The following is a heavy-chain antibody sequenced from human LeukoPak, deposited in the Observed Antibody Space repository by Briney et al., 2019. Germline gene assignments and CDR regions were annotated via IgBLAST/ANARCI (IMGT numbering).Heavy chain of an antibody. CDR2: ISGGGGST. CDR1: GFTFSSYA. CDR3: AKKRVGDLGTNWSDP. Sequence: GGSLRLSCAASGFTFSSYAMSWVRQAPGKGLEWVSSISGGGGSTYYADSVKGRFTISRDNSKNTLYLQMNSLRAEDTAVYYCAKKRVGDLGTNWSDPGGQGTLITVSS. V-gene: IGHV3-23*01. D-gene: IGHD1-26*01. J-gene: IGHJ5*02.